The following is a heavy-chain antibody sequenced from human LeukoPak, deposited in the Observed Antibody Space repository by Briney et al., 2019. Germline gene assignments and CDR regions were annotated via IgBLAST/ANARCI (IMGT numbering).Heavy chain of an antibody. D-gene: IGHD5/OR15-5a*01. V-gene: IGHV4-39*01. CDR3: ARRLSNDY. J-gene: IGHJ4*02. CDR1: GGHISSSSYY. CDR2: IYYSGNT. Sequence: PSETLSLTCTVSGGHISSSSYYWVWIRQPPGKGLEWIGSIYYSGNTYHNPSLKSRVTISVDTSKNQFSLKLSSVTATDTAVYYCARRLSNDYWGQGTLVTVSS.